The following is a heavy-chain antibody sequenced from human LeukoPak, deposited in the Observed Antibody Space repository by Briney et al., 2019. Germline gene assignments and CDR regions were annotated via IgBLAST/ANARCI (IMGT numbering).Heavy chain of an antibody. Sequence: SETLSLTCTVSGGSISSYYWSWIRQPPGKGLEWIGYIYYSGSTNYNPSLKSRVTISADTSKNQFSLKLSSVTAADTAVYYCASLWSGFYYYMDVWGKGTTVTVSS. CDR3: ASLWSGFYYYMDV. V-gene: IGHV4-59*01. D-gene: IGHD3-3*01. J-gene: IGHJ6*03. CDR2: IYYSGST. CDR1: GGSISSYY.